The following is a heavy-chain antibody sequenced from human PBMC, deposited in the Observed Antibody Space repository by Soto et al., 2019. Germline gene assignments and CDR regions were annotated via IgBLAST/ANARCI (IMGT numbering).Heavy chain of an antibody. D-gene: IGHD6-6*01. Sequence: GESLKISFQGSGYSFASYWIAWVRQMPGKDLEWMGIIYPGDSDTRYSPSFQGQVTISADKSLRTAYLQWTSLKASDTALYYCARTRSFTLGFYYDGMDVWGQGTTVAVSS. CDR1: GYSFASYW. CDR2: IYPGDSDT. CDR3: ARTRSFTLGFYYDGMDV. J-gene: IGHJ6*02. V-gene: IGHV5-51*01.